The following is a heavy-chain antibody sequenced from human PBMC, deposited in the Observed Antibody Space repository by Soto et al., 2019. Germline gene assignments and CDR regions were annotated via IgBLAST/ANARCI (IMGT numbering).Heavy chain of an antibody. V-gene: IGHV4-34*01. Sequence: QVQLQQWGAGLLKPSETLSLTCAVYGGSXSXYXXXXIRQPPGTGLEWIGEINHSGSTNYNPSLKSRVTISVDTSKXXXSLXLTSVTAADTAVYYCARDKITGLFDYWGQGTLVTVSS. J-gene: IGHJ4*02. CDR3: ARDKITGLFDY. CDR1: GGSXSXYX. CDR2: INHSGST. D-gene: IGHD2-8*02.